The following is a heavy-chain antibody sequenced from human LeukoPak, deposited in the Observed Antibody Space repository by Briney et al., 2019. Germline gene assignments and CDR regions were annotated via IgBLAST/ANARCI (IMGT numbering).Heavy chain of an antibody. CDR3: ARDMGGIAAAGTFDY. V-gene: IGHV4-39*02. Sequence: SETLSLTCTVSGGSIRSSSSYWGWIRQSPGKGLEWIGNIFYSGNTYYSPSLKSRVTISVDTSKNQFSLKVSSVTAADTAVYYCARDMGGIAAAGTFDYWGQGTLVTVSS. D-gene: IGHD6-13*01. CDR2: IFYSGNT. J-gene: IGHJ4*02. CDR1: GGSIRSSSSY.